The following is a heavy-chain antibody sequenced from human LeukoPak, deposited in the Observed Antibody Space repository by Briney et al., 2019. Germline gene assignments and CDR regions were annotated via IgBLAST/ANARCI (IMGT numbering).Heavy chain of an antibody. CDR2: IKEDGSER. CDR1: AFIFSGHW. D-gene: IGHD3-22*01. Sequence: PGGSPRLSCEGSAFIFSGHWMNWVRQTPGKGLEWVASIKEDGSERQYVDSVKGRFSISRDNTKGSLFLQLNSLRAEDTAVYYCAQDSSGYYYYFDYWGQGTLVTVSS. V-gene: IGHV3-7*01. J-gene: IGHJ4*02. CDR3: AQDSSGYYYYFDY.